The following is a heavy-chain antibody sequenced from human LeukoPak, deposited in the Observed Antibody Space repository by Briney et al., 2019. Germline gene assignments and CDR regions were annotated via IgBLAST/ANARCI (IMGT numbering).Heavy chain of an antibody. CDR2: INDSGGSA. V-gene: IGHV3-23*01. CDR3: ARGVSGWPYYLDY. CDR1: GFTFSNSV. Sequence: GGSLRLSCAASGFTFSNSVMSWVRQAPGKGLGWDSSINDSGGSAYYADSVKGRFTISRDNSKNTLYLQMNSLRAEDTAVYYCARGVSGWPYYLDYWGQGALVTVSS. D-gene: IGHD6-19*01. J-gene: IGHJ4*02.